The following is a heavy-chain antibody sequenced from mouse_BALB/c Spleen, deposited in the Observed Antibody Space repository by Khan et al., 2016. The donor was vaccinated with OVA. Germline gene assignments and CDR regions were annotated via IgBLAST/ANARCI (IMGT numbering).Heavy chain of an antibody. V-gene: IGHV3-6*02. J-gene: IGHJ1*01. D-gene: IGHD1-1*01. CDR1: GYSITSGYY. CDR3: ARDYYGTSGYFDV. Sequence: VQLKESGPGLVKPSQSLSLTCSVTGYSITSGYYWNWIRQFPGNKLEWMDYIRYDGSNNYNPSLKNRISITRDTSKNQFFLKLNSVTTEDTATYYCARDYYGTSGYFDVWGAGTTVTVSS. CDR2: IRYDGSN.